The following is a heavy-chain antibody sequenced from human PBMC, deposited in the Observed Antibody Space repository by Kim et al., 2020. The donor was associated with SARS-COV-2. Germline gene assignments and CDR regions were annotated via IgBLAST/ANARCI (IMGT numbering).Heavy chain of an antibody. D-gene: IGHD6-13*01. J-gene: IGHJ4*02. V-gene: IGHV3-13*01. CDR3: ARSIAAAGTFFDY. Sequence: YPRSVKGRLTTSREKAKNTLYLKMNSLKAGDTAVYYCARSIAAAGTFFDYWGQGTLVTVSS.